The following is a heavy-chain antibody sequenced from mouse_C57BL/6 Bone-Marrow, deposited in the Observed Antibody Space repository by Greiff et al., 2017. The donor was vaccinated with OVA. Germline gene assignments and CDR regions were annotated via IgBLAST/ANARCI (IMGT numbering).Heavy chain of an antibody. Sequence: EVQRVESGGGLVQPGGSLKLSCAASGFTFSDYGMAWVRQAPRKGPEWVAFISNLAYSIYYADTVTGRFTISRENAKNTLYLEMSSLRSEDTAMYYCARHGAYWGQGTLVTVSA. J-gene: IGHJ3*01. CDR3: ARHGAY. V-gene: IGHV5-15*01. CDR2: ISNLAYSI. CDR1: GFTFSDYG.